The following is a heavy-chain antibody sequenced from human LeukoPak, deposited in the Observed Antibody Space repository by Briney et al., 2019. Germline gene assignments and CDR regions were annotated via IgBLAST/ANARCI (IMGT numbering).Heavy chain of an antibody. Sequence: SETLSLTCTVSGGSISSYYWSWIRQPPGKGLEWIGYIYYSGSTNYNPSLKSRVTISVDTSKNQFSLKLSSVTAADTAVYYCARGGAARLFDYWGQGTLVTVSS. J-gene: IGHJ4*02. D-gene: IGHD6-6*01. CDR1: GGSISSYY. CDR2: IYYSGST. V-gene: IGHV4-59*01. CDR3: ARGGAARLFDY.